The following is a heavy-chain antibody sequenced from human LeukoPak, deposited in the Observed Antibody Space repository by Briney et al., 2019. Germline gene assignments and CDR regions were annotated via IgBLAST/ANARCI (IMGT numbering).Heavy chain of an antibody. V-gene: IGHV3-30*04. CDR1: GFTFSSYA. D-gene: IGHD3-10*01. CDR2: ISYDGSNK. Sequence: PGGSLRLSCAASGFTFSSYAMHWVRQAPGKGLEWVAVISYDGSNKYYADSVKGRFTISRDNSTNTLYLQMNSLRAEDTAVYYCARDHYGYYYGMDVWGQGTTVTVSS. CDR3: ARDHYGYYYGMDV. J-gene: IGHJ6*02.